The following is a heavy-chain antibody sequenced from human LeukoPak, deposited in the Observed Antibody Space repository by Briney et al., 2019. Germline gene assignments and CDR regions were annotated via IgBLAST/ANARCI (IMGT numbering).Heavy chain of an antibody. V-gene: IGHV3-7*01. J-gene: IGHJ4*02. CDR2: IKQDGSEK. Sequence: GGSLSLSCAAWGFTFSSYWLHGVRQAPGKGLEWVANIKQDGSEKYYVDSVKGRFTISRDNAKNSLYLQMNSLRAEDTAMYYCTTGKPRAGTYLDYWGQGTLVTVSS. D-gene: IGHD6-19*01. CDR3: TTGKPRAGTYLDY. CDR1: GFTFSSYW.